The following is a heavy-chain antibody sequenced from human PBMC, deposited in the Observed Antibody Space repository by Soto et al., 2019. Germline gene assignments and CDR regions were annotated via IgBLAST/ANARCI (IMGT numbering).Heavy chain of an antibody. CDR1: VGPISSGGYY. J-gene: IGHJ5*02. CDR3: ARAIKIAAAGASRFDP. CDR2: IYYSGST. D-gene: IGHD6-13*01. Sequence: PADTLSLTCTVSVGPISSGGYYLSWLRQHPGKGLEWIGYIYYSGSTYYNPSLKSRVTISVDTSKNQFSLKLSSVTAADTAVYYCARAIKIAAAGASRFDPWGQGTLVTVSS. V-gene: IGHV4-31*03.